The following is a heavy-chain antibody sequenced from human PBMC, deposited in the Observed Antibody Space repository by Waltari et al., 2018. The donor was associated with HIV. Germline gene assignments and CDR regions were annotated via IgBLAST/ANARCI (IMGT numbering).Heavy chain of an antibody. Sequence: EVQLVESGGGLVQTGRSLRLSCAASGFTFDDYAMHWVRHAPGKGLEWVSGISWNSGSIGYADSVKGRFTISRDNAKNSLYLQMNSLRAEYTALYYCAKDMSSDDAFDIWGQGTMVTVSS. CDR3: AKDMSSDDAFDI. J-gene: IGHJ3*02. CDR1: GFTFDDYA. CDR2: ISWNSGSI. V-gene: IGHV3-9*01.